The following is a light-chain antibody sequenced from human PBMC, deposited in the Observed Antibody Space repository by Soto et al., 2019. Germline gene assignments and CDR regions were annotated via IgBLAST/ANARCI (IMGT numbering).Light chain of an antibody. CDR1: NSNIGSYS. CDR3: AAWDDSLNGPV. J-gene: IGLJ2*01. Sequence: QSVLTQPPSASGTPGQRVTISCSGSNSNIGSYSVNWYRHLPGTAPKLLVFSDDQRPSGVPDRFSGSKSGPSASLAISGLQSEDVADYYCAAWDDSLNGPVFGGGTKLTVL. V-gene: IGLV1-44*01. CDR2: SDD.